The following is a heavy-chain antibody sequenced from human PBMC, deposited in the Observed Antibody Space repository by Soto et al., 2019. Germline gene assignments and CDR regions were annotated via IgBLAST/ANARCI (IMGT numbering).Heavy chain of an antibody. CDR2: IWYDGSNK. Sequence: QVQLVESGGGVVQPGRSLRLSCAASGFTFSSYGMHWVRQAPGKGLEWVAVIWYDGSNKYYADSVKGRFTISRDNSKNTLYLQMNSLRAEDTAVYYCARVLMALRAYDYYGMDVWGQGTTVTVSS. CDR1: GFTFSSYG. CDR3: ARVLMALRAYDYYGMDV. V-gene: IGHV3-33*01. J-gene: IGHJ6*02. D-gene: IGHD2-15*01.